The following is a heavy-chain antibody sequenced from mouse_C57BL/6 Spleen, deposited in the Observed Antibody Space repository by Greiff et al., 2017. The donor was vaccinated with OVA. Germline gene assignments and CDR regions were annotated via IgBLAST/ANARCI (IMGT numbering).Heavy chain of an antibody. V-gene: IGHV1-52*01. CDR3: ARSITTVGYFDV. Sequence: VQLQQPGAELVRPGSSVKLSCKASGYTFTSYWMHWVKQRPIQGLEWIGNIDPSDSETHYNQKFKDKATLTVDKSSSTAYMQLSSLTSEDSAVYYCARSITTVGYFDVWGTGTTVTVSS. D-gene: IGHD1-1*01. CDR1: GYTFTSYW. J-gene: IGHJ1*03. CDR2: IDPSDSET.